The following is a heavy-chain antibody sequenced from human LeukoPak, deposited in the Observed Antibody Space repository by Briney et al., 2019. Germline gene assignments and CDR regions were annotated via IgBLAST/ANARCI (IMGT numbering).Heavy chain of an antibody. CDR2: ISGSGGST. J-gene: IGHJ4*02. D-gene: IGHD2-15*01. CDR3: AREFSIVVVVAAF. CDR1: GFTFSSYA. V-gene: IGHV3-23*01. Sequence: PGGSLRLSCAASGFTFSSYAMSWVRQAPGKGLECVSGISGSGGSTYYADSVKGRFTISRDNSKNTLYLQMNSLRAEDTAVYYCAREFSIVVVVAAFWGQGTLVTVSS.